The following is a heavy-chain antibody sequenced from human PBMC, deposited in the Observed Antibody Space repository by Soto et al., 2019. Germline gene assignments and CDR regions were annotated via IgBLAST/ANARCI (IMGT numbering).Heavy chain of an antibody. Sequence: QVQLQESGPGLVKPSGTLSLTCAVSGGSISSSNWWSWVRQPPGKGLEWIGEIYHSGSTNYNPSLKSRVXXSXDXXKNQFSLKLSSVTAADTAVYYCARQVSSWSLLFDYWGQGTLVTVSS. J-gene: IGHJ4*02. CDR3: ARQVSSWSLLFDY. CDR1: GGSISSSNW. V-gene: IGHV4-4*02. D-gene: IGHD6-13*01. CDR2: IYHSGST.